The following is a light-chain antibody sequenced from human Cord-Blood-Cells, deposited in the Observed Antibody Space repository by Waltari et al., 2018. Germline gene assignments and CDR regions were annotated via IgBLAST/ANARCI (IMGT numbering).Light chain of an antibody. CDR3: QQSYSTPRT. Sequence: DIQMTQSPSSLSASVGDRVTITCRASQSISSYLNWYQQKPGKAPKLLIYAASSLQSGVPSRFSGSGSGTDFTLTISSLQPEYFATYYCQQSYSTPRTFGQGP. CDR2: AAS. CDR1: QSISSY. V-gene: IGKV1-39*01. J-gene: IGKJ1*01.